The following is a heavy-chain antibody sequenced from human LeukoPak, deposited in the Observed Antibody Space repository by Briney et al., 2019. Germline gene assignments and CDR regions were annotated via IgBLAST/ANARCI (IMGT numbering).Heavy chain of an antibody. V-gene: IGHV3-30*04. D-gene: IGHD3-3*01. CDR3: AQDGALLRFDY. CDR2: ISYDGSIK. Sequence: GGSLRLSCAASGFTFSSYAMHWVRQAPGKGLEWVAAISYDGSIKYSADSVKGRFTISRDNSKNALYLQMDSLRADDTAVYYCAQDGALLRFDYWGQGTLVTVSS. J-gene: IGHJ4*02. CDR1: GFTFSSYA.